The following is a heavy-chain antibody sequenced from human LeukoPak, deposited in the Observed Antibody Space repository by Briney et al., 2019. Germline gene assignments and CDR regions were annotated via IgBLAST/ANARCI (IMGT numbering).Heavy chain of an antibody. D-gene: IGHD3-3*01. Sequence: ASVKVSCKASGYTFTEYSLHWVRQAPGQGLEWMGWIGPNNGVTNYAQKFQGKVTMTRDTSINTAYMELSSLRSDDTAVYYCARDIRPRVESFDYWGQGTLVTVSS. J-gene: IGHJ4*02. CDR3: ARDIRPRVESFDY. CDR2: IGPNNGVT. CDR1: GYTFTEYS. V-gene: IGHV1-2*02.